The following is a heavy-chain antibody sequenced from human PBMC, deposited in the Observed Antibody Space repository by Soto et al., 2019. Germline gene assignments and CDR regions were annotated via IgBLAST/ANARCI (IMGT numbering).Heavy chain of an antibody. Sequence: VQLLESGGGLVQPGGSLRLSCAASGFTFSNYAMSWVRQAPGKGLEWVSAVSGSGGNTYYADSVQGRFTISRDNSKNMQKLQMNSLRAEDTAVYYCAKLNLFVSAAAGRGPFDYWGQGTLVTVSS. CDR2: VSGSGGNT. D-gene: IGHD6-13*01. CDR3: AKLNLFVSAAAGRGPFDY. J-gene: IGHJ4*02. CDR1: GFTFSNYA. V-gene: IGHV3-23*01.